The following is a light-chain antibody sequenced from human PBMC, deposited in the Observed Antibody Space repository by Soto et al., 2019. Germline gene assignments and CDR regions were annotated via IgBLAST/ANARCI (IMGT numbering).Light chain of an antibody. CDR1: RSNIGSNT. CDR3: ASWDDMLSGPV. Sequence: QSVLTQPPSASGAPGQRVTISCSGSRSNIGSNTVHWYQQFPGTAPKLLVYRTDHRPSGVPDRFSGSKSGTSASLAISGLQSDDESYYYCASWDDMLSGPVLGGGTQLTVL. J-gene: IGLJ2*01. CDR2: RTD. V-gene: IGLV1-44*01.